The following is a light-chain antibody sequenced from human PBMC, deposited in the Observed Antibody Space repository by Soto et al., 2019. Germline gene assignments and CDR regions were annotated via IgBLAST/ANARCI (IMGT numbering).Light chain of an antibody. CDR2: FAS. CDR1: QSVSSN. J-gene: IGKJ5*01. CDR3: QQYGSSPIT. Sequence: EIVMTQSPATLSVSPGERATLSCRASQSVSSNLAWYQQKPGQPPRLLIYFASTRATAVPARFSGSGSGTEFTLTISRLEPEDFAVYYCQQYGSSPITFGQGTRLEIK. V-gene: IGKV3-15*01.